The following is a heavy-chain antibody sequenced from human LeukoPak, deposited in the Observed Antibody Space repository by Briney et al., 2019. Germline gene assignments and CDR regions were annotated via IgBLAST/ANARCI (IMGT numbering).Heavy chain of an antibody. J-gene: IGHJ5*02. CDR1: GSSISTSSYY. CDR3: ARHVWAFECRFDP. Sequence: PSETLSLTCTVSGSSISTSSYYWGWIRQPPGKGLEWIGSIYYSGSTYYNPSLKSRVTISVDTSKNQFSLKLSSVTAADTAVYYCARHVWAFECRFDPWGQGTLVTVSS. CDR2: IYYSGST. D-gene: IGHD3-16*01. V-gene: IGHV4-39*01.